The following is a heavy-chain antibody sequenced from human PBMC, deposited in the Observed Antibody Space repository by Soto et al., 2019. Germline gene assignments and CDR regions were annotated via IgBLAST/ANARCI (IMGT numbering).Heavy chain of an antibody. CDR1: GGSVSSGSYY. D-gene: IGHD3-22*01. Sequence: QVQLQESGPGLVKPSETLSLTCTVSGGSVSSGSYYWSWIRQPPGKGLEWIGYIYYSGSTNYNPSLQSRVTISVDTSKNQFSLKLSSVTAADTAVYYCARDQGYYDSSGYFDYWGQGTLVTVSS. J-gene: IGHJ4*02. CDR2: IYYSGST. V-gene: IGHV4-61*01. CDR3: ARDQGYYDSSGYFDY.